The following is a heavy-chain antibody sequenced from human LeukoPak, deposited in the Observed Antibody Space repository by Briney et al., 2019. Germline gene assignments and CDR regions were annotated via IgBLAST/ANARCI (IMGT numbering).Heavy chain of an antibody. CDR3: ATPWGVLRFLESNAFDI. J-gene: IGHJ3*02. CDR2: ISGSGGST. V-gene: IGHV3-23*01. CDR1: GFTFSSYG. Sequence: PGGSLRLSCAASGFTFSSYGMHWVRQAPGKGLEWVSTISGSGGSTYYADSVKGRFTISRDNSKNTLYLQMNSLRAEDTAVYYCATPWGVLRFLESNAFDIWGQGTMVTVSS. D-gene: IGHD3-3*01.